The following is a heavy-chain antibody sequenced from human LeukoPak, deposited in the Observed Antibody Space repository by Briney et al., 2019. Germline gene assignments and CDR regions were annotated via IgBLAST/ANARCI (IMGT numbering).Heavy chain of an antibody. CDR3: ARAAGYAYGYYYFYYMDV. Sequence: GGSLRLSCAASEFSVGSNYMTWVRQAPGKGLEWVSLIYSGGSTYYADSVKGRFTISRDNSKNTLYLQMDSLRAEDTAVYYCARAAGYAYGYYYFYYMDVWGKGTTVTVSS. CDR2: IYSGGST. CDR1: EFSVGSNY. V-gene: IGHV3-66*01. D-gene: IGHD5-18*01. J-gene: IGHJ6*03.